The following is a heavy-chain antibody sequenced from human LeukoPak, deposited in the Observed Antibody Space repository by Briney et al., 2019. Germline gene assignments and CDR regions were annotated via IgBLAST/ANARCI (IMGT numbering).Heavy chain of an antibody. Sequence: SQTLSLTCAISGDSVSSNSVTWNWIRQSPSRGLEWLGRTYYRSTWYNDYAVSVRGRITVNPDTSKNQFSLQLNSVTPEDTAVYYCARVPEGKYYYYYYGMDVWGQGTTVTVSS. V-gene: IGHV6-1*01. CDR3: ARVPEGKYYYYYYGMDV. CDR2: TYYRSTWYN. D-gene: IGHD1-14*01. J-gene: IGHJ6*02. CDR1: GDSVSSNSVT.